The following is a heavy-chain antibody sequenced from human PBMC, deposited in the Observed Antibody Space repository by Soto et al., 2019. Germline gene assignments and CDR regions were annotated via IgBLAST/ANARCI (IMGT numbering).Heavy chain of an antibody. CDR1: GFTFSSYA. J-gene: IGHJ3*02. CDR2: ISYDGSNK. D-gene: IGHD1-26*01. Sequence: GSLRLSCAASGFTFSSYAMHWVRQAPGKGLEWVAVISYDGSNKYYADSVKGRFTISRDNSKNTLYLQMNSLRAEDTAVYYCARSLPREDAFDIWGQGTMVTVSS. V-gene: IGHV3-30-3*01. CDR3: ARSLPREDAFDI.